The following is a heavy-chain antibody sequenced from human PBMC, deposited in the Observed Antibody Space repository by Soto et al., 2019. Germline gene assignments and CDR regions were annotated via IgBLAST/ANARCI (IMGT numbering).Heavy chain of an antibody. D-gene: IGHD4-17*01. J-gene: IGHJ6*02. CDR2: ISGSGGST. CDR3: ASPTVTTDYYYYSGRDV. Sequence: GGSLRLSCAASGFTFSSYAMSWVRQAPGKGLEWVSAISGSGGSTYYADSVKGRFTISRDNSKNTLYLQMNSLRAEDTAVYYWASPTVTTDYYYYSGRDVWGQGTRVTVSS. CDR1: GFTFSSYA. V-gene: IGHV3-23*01.